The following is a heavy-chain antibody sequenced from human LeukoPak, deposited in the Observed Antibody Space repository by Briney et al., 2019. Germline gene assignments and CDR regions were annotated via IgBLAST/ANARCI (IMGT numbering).Heavy chain of an antibody. CDR1: GGSISDYH. Sequence: SETLSLTCTVSGGSISDYHWSWIRQPPGKGLEWIGYIYNSGSTNYNPSLESRVTISLDTSKNQFSLKLSSVTAADTAVYYCARFVVGQWLINYWGQGALVTVSS. J-gene: IGHJ4*02. CDR3: ARFVVGQWLINY. CDR2: IYNSGST. D-gene: IGHD6-19*01. V-gene: IGHV4-59*08.